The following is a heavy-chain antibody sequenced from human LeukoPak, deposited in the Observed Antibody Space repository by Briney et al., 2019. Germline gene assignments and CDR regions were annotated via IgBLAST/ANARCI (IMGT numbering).Heavy chain of an antibody. D-gene: IGHD3-10*01. V-gene: IGHV4-34*01. CDR3: ARDISPGITMARGAPGNTGYIDV. CDR2: INHSGST. Sequence: SETLSLTCAVYGGSFSGYYWSWIRQPPGKGLEWIGEINHSGSTNYNPSLKSRVTISVDTSKNQFSLKLSSVTAADTAVYYCARDISPGITMARGAPGNTGYIDVWGKGTTVTVSS. CDR1: GGSFSGYY. J-gene: IGHJ6*03.